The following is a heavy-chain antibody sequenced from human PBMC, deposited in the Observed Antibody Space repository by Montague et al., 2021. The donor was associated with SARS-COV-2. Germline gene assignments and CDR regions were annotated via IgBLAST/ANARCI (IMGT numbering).Heavy chain of an antibody. V-gene: IGHV3-7*01. CDR3: ARDTYYNGSGSYYYGMDV. J-gene: IGHJ6*02. Sequence: SLRLSCAASGFTFSSYWMSWVRQAPGKGLEWVANVKQDGSEKYYVDSVKGRFTISRDNAKNSLYLLMNSLRAEDTAVYYCARDTYYNGSGSYYYGMDVWGQGTTVTVSS. CDR1: GFTFSSYW. D-gene: IGHD3-10*01. CDR2: VKQDGSEK.